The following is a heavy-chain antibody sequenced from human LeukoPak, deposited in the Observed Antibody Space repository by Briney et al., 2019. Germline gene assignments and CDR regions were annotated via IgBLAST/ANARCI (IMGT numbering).Heavy chain of an antibody. Sequence: GASVKVSCKASGFTFTSSAVQWVRQARGQRLEWIGWIVVGSGNTNYAQKFQERVTITWDMSTSTAYMELSSLRSEDTAVYYCAAGYLYCSGGSCYDLFDYWGQGTLVTVSS. V-gene: IGHV1-58*01. CDR1: GFTFTSSA. CDR2: IVVGSGNT. D-gene: IGHD2-15*01. J-gene: IGHJ4*02. CDR3: AAGYLYCSGGSCYDLFDY.